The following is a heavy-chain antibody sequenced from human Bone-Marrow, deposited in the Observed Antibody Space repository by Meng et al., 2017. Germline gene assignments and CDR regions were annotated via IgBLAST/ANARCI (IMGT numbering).Heavy chain of an antibody. CDR3: GRDSSSWFFNY. V-gene: IGHV4-38-2*02. D-gene: IGHD6-13*01. CDR1: GHSISSGYY. J-gene: IGHJ4*02. CDR2: IYHSGST. Sequence: GSLRLSCTVSGHSISSGYYWGWIRQPPGKGLEWIGSIYHSGSTYYNPSLRGRLSISVDTSKNQFFLGLSSMTAADTAVYYCGRDSSSWFFNYWGQGTLVTVSS.